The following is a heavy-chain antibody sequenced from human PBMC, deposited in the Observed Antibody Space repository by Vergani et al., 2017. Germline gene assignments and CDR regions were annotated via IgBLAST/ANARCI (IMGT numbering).Heavy chain of an antibody. CDR1: GFTFSSYG. J-gene: IGHJ4*02. Sequence: QVQLVESGGGVVQPGGSLRLSCAASGFTFSSYGMHWVRQAPGKGLEWVAVISYDGSNKYYADSVKGRFTISRDNSKNTLYLQMNSLRAEDTAVYYCAKGTTKPIFGVVNPFDYWGQGTLVTVSS. CDR2: ISYDGSNK. CDR3: AKGTTKPIFGVVNPFDY. D-gene: IGHD3-3*01. V-gene: IGHV3-30*18.